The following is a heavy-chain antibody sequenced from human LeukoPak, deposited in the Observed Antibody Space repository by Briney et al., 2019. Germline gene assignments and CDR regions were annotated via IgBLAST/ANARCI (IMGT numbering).Heavy chain of an antibody. CDR1: GFTFRSYG. Sequence: GGSLRLSRAACGFTFRSYGMHGVRQAPGRGLEGGAFIRYDGSNKHYADSVKGRFTISRDNAKNTLYLQMNSRRADDTAVFYCATGRGSGWYVFHFDYWGQGTMVTVCS. J-gene: IGHJ4*02. V-gene: IGHV3-30*02. CDR2: IRYDGSNK. CDR3: ATGRGSGWYVFHFDY. D-gene: IGHD6-19*01.